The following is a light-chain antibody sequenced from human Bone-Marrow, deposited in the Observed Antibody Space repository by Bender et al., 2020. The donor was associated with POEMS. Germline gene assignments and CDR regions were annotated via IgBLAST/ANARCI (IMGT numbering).Light chain of an antibody. J-gene: IGLJ3*02. V-gene: IGLV2-14*03. CDR2: DVN. Sequence: QSALTQPASVSGSPGQSITISCTGTSSDVGGYNYVSWYQQHPGKAPKLLIYDVNYRPSGVSNRFSGSKSGTSASLAITGLQAEDEGDYYCQSYDNSLGGWVFGGGTKLTVL. CDR1: SSDVGGYNY. CDR3: QSYDNSLGGWV.